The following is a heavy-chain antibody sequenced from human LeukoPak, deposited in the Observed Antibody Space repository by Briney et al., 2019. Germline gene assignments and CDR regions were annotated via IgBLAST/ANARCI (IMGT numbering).Heavy chain of an antibody. D-gene: IGHD6-19*01. Sequence: GGSLRLSCAASGFTFSSYGMHWVRQAPGKGLEWVAVISYDGSNKYYADSAKGRFTISRDNSKNTLYLQMNSLRAEDTAVYYCVKDASHSSGWYSSPSAVDYWGQGTLVTVSS. CDR1: GFTFSSYG. CDR2: ISYDGSNK. J-gene: IGHJ4*02. V-gene: IGHV3-30*18. CDR3: VKDASHSSGWYSSPSAVDY.